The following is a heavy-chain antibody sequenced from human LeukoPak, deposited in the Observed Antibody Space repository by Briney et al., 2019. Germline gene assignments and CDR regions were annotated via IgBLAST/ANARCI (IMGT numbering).Heavy chain of an antibody. D-gene: IGHD4-23*01. CDR2: IYPGDSDT. CDR1: GYRFTSYW. V-gene: IGHV5-51*01. Sequence: GESLKISCKGSGYRFTSYWIGWGRQMPGKGLELMGIIYPGDSDTRYSPSFQGQVTISADKSISAAYLQWSILKASDAAMYYCARHTNDYGGYGDYWGQGTLVTVSS. J-gene: IGHJ4*02. CDR3: ARHTNDYGGYGDY.